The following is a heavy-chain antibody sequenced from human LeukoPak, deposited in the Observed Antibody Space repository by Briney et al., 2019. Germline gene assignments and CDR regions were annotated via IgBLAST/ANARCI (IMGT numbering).Heavy chain of an antibody. D-gene: IGHD3-22*01. CDR1: GGSISSSSYY. J-gene: IGHJ4*02. CDR2: IYYSGST. V-gene: IGHV4-39*02. Sequence: SETLSLTCTVSGGSISSSSYYWGWIRQPPGKGLEWIGSIYYSGSTYYNPSLKSRVTISVDTSKNQFSLKLSSVTAADTAVYYCARERGPYYDSSGYHSPFDYWGQGTLVTVSS. CDR3: ARERGPYYDSSGYHSPFDY.